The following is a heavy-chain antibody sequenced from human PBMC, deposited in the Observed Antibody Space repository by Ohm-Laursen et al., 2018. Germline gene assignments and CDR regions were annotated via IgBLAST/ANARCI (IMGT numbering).Heavy chain of an antibody. Sequence: GSLRLSCAASGFTVNNNYMGWVRQAPGKGLEWVSIIYSGGTTYYADSVKGRFTISRDNSKNTLYLQMNSLRAEDTAIYYCARNIAAYYFDSWGQGTLVTVSS. CDR2: IYSGGTT. V-gene: IGHV3-53*01. CDR3: ARNIAAYYFDS. J-gene: IGHJ4*02. D-gene: IGHD5-12*01. CDR1: GFTVNNNY.